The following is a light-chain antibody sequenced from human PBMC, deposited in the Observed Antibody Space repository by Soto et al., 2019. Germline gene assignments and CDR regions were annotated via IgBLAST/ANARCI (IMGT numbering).Light chain of an antibody. J-gene: IGKJ2*01. CDR3: QQRSNWPPYT. V-gene: IGKV3-11*01. CDR1: QSVSSY. Sequence: EIVLTQSPATLSLSPGERATLSCRASQSVSSYFAWYQQKPGQAPRLLIYDASNRATGIPARFSGSGSGTEFTLTISSLEPEDFAVYYCQQRSNWPPYTFGHGTKLEIK. CDR2: DAS.